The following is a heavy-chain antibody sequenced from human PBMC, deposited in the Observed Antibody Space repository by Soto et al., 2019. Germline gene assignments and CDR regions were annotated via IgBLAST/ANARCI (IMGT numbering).Heavy chain of an antibody. CDR2: IYYSGST. J-gene: IGHJ6*03. D-gene: IGHD2-8*01. CDR1: GGSISSSSYY. Sequence: SETLSLTCTVSGGSISSSSYYWGWIRQPPGKGLEWIGSIYYSGSTYYNPSLKSRVTISVDTSKNQFSLKLSSVTAADTAVYYCARHLYCTNGVCYPLWYYYYYMDVWGKGTTVTVSS. V-gene: IGHV4-39*01. CDR3: ARHLYCTNGVCYPLWYYYYYMDV.